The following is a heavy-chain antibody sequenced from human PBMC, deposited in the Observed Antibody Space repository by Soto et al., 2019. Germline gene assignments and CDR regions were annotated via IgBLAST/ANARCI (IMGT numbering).Heavy chain of an antibody. V-gene: IGHV3-30-3*01. Sequence: GGSLRLSCAASGFTFSSYAMHWVCQAPGKGLEWVAVISYDGSNKYYADSVKGRFTISRDNAKNSLCLQMNSLRAEDTAVYYCASMGVDAFDIWGQGTMVTVSS. J-gene: IGHJ3*02. D-gene: IGHD3-10*01. CDR2: ISYDGSNK. CDR1: GFTFSSYA. CDR3: ASMGVDAFDI.